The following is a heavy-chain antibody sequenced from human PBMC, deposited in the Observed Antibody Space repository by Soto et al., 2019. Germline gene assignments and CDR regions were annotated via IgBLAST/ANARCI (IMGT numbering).Heavy chain of an antibody. V-gene: IGHV4-30-4*01. D-gene: IGHD3-3*01. CDR3: ARDDHDFWTFDY. CDR1: GGSISSGDYY. CDR2: IYYSGST. Sequence: LSLTCTVSGGSISSGDYYWSWIRQPPGKGLEWIGYIYYSGSTYYNPSLKSRVTISVDMSKNQFSLKLSSVTAADTAVYYCARDDHDFWTFDYWGQGTLVTVSS. J-gene: IGHJ4*02.